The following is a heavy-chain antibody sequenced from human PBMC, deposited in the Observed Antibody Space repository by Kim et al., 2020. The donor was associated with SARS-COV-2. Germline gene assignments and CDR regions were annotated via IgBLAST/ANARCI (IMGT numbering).Heavy chain of an antibody. V-gene: IGHV3-74*01. J-gene: IGHJ3*02. CDR2: INSDGSST. Sequence: GGSLRLSCAASGFTFSSYWMHGVRQAPGKGLVWVSRINSDGSSTSYADSVKGRFTISRDNAKNTLYLQMNSLRAEDTAVYYCAREGYYYDSSGYYYVRDAFDIWGQGTMVTVSS. D-gene: IGHD3-22*01. CDR1: GFTFSSYW. CDR3: AREGYYYDSSGYYYVRDAFDI.